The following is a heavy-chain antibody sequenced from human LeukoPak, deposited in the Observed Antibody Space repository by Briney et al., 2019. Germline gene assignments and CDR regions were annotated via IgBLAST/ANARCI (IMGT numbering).Heavy chain of an antibody. CDR3: ARSRSGRYYYYYYYMDV. D-gene: IGHD3-10*01. CDR2: INHSGST. Sequence: SETLSLTCAVYGGSFGGYYWSWIRQPPGKGLEWIGEINHSGSTNYNPSLKSRVTISVDTSKNQFSLKLSSVTAADTAVYYCARSRSGRYYYYYYYMDVWGKGTTVTVSS. V-gene: IGHV4-34*01. J-gene: IGHJ6*03. CDR1: GGSFGGYY.